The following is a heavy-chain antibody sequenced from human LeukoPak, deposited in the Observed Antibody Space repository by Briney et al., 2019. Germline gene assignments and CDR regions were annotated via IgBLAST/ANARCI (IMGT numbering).Heavy chain of an antibody. CDR3: ANPDSSGFYFSIRFDF. Sequence: PGGSLRLSCTASGLTFSSYAMSWVRQAPGKGLEWVSTMSGSGDSTYYADSVKGRFTVSRDNSKNTLYLQMNSLRAEDTAVYFCANPDSSGFYFSIRFDFWGQGTLVTVSS. J-gene: IGHJ4*02. V-gene: IGHV3-23*01. CDR1: GLTFSSYA. CDR2: MSGSGDST. D-gene: IGHD3-22*01.